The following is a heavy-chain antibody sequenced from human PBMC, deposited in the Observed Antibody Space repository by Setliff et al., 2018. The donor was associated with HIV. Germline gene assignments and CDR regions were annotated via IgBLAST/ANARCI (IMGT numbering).Heavy chain of an antibody. Sequence: GGSLRLSCAASGFTFSSYEMNWVRQAPGKGLEWVSYISSSGSTIYYADSVKGRFTISRDDSKSIAYLQLNSLKTEDTAVYYCSRNGWHMNSWHYYYYYMDVWG. CDR3: SRNGWHMNSWHYYYYYMDV. CDR1: GFTFSSYE. CDR2: ISSSGSTI. D-gene: IGHD6-13*01. J-gene: IGHJ6*03. V-gene: IGHV3-48*03.